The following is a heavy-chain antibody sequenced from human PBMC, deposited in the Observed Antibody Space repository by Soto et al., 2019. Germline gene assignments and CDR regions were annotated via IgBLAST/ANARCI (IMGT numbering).Heavy chain of an antibody. D-gene: IGHD7-27*01. CDR2: INPNSGGT. J-gene: IGHJ3*02. CDR1: GYTFTGYY. V-gene: IGHV1-2*04. Sequence: QVQLVQSGAEVKKPGASVKVSCKASGYTFTGYYMHWVRQAPGQGLEWMGWINPNSGGTNYAQKFQGWVTMTRDTSISTAYMELSRLRSDDTAVYYCARASVTGDPWDAFDIWGQGTMVTVSS. CDR3: ARASVTGDPWDAFDI.